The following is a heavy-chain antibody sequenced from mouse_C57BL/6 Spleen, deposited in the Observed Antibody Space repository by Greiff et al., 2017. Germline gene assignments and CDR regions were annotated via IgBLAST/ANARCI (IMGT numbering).Heavy chain of an antibody. J-gene: IGHJ1*03. D-gene: IGHD1-1*01. V-gene: IGHV1-18*01. CDR1: GYTFTDYN. CDR2: INPNNGGT. Sequence: EVQLQQSGPELVKPGASVKIPCKASGYTFTDYNMDWVKQSHGKSLEWIGDINPNNGGTIYNQKFKGKATLTVDKSSSTAYMELRSLTSEDTAVYYCARSVRPTVGGGYYDVWGTGTTVTVSS. CDR3: ARSVRPTVGGGYYDV.